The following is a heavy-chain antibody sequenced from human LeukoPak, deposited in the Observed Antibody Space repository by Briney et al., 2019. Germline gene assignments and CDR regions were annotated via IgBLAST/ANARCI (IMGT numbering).Heavy chain of an antibody. Sequence: ASVKVSCKASGGTFSSYAISWVRQAPGQGLEWMGGIIPIFGTANYAQKFQGRVTITTDESTSTAYMELSSLRSEDTAVYYCARGSRYDLWSGYYSPGRSRDYYYYMDVWGKGTTVTVSS. CDR2: IIPIFGTA. CDR3: ARGSRYDLWSGYYSPGRSRDYYYYMDV. J-gene: IGHJ6*03. V-gene: IGHV1-69*05. CDR1: GGTFSSYA. D-gene: IGHD3-3*01.